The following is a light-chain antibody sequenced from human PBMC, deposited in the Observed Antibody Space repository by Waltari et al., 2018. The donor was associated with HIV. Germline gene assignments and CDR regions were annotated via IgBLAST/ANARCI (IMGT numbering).Light chain of an antibody. CDR2: DNY. V-gene: IGLV1-51*01. CDR1: STNIGNDF. J-gene: IGLJ3*02. CDR3: GTWDRGLGAAV. Sequence: QSVLTQPPSVSAAPGQKVTLSCSGSSTNIGNDFVSWYQQIPGAAPKLLIYDNYMRPSGIPDRFSGSRSGTSATLGITGLQTGDEAVYYCGTWDRGLGAAVFGGGTKLTVL.